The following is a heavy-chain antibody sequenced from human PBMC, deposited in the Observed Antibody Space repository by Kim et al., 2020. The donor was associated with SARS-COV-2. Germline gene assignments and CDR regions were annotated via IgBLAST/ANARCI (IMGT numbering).Heavy chain of an antibody. D-gene: IGHD3-10*01. CDR3: ARDRVVRGMDV. Sequence: GGSLRLSCAASGITVSSNYMSWVRQAPGKGLEWVSVIYSGGSTYYADYVKGRFTISRDNSKNTLYLQMNSLRAEDTAVYYCARDRVVRGMDVWGQGTTVTVSS. CDR2: IYSGGST. J-gene: IGHJ6*02. CDR1: GITVSSNY. V-gene: IGHV3-66*01.